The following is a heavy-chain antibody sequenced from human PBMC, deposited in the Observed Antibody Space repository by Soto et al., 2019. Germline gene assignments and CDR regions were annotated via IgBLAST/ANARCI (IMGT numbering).Heavy chain of an antibody. V-gene: IGHV3-33*01. D-gene: IGHD2-2*01. CDR2: IWYDGSNK. CDR1: GFTFSSYG. Sequence: QVQLVESGGGVVQPGRSLRLSCAASGFTFSSYGMHWVRQAPGKGLEWVAVIWYDGSNKYYADSVKGRFTISRDNSKNTLYLQMNSLRAEDTAVYYCARDRGDIVVVPAAPYYFAYWGQGTLVTVSS. J-gene: IGHJ4*02. CDR3: ARDRGDIVVVPAAPYYFAY.